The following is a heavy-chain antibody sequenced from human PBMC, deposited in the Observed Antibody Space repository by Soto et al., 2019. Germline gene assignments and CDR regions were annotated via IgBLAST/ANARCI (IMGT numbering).Heavy chain of an antibody. Sequence: WTWIRQPAGKGLEWIGRIHSSGSTTYNPSLKTRVTMSVDTSKNHFSLELYSVTAADTAVYCCARNTGTYYGSFDFWGQGTLVTVSS. J-gene: IGHJ4*02. V-gene: IGHV4-4*07. CDR3: ARNTGTYYGSFDF. CDR2: IHSSGST. D-gene: IGHD1-26*01.